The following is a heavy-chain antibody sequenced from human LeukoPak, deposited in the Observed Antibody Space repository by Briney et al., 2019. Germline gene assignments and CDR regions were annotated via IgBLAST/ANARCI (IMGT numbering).Heavy chain of an antibody. V-gene: IGHV4-34*01. CDR3: ARLYGSGSYYNY. D-gene: IGHD3-10*01. Sequence: SETLSLTCTVYGGSFSGYYWSWIRQPPGKGLEWIGEINHSGSTNYNPSLKSRVTISVDTSNNQFSLKLSSVTAADTAVYYCARLYGSGSYYNYWGQGTLVTVSS. J-gene: IGHJ4*02. CDR1: GGSFSGYY. CDR2: INHSGST.